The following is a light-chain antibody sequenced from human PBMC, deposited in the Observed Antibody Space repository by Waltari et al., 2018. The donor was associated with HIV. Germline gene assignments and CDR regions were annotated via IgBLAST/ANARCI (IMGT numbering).Light chain of an antibody. Sequence: QSVLTQPPSVPGAPGQRVTISCTGTRSNIGAGYDVQWYQQFPGSVPRLLIYDNTNRPSGVPDRFSGSKSGTSASLAISGLQAEDEADYYCQSYDSSLKVIFGGGTKVTVL. CDR3: QSYDSSLKVI. CDR2: DNT. CDR1: RSNIGAGYD. J-gene: IGLJ2*01. V-gene: IGLV1-40*01.